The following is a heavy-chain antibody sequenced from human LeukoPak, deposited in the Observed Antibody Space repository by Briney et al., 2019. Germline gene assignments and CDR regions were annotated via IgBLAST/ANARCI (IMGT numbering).Heavy chain of an antibody. CDR2: ISYDGSNK. J-gene: IGHJ5*02. CDR3: AKDEGEGSSAFDP. V-gene: IGHV3-30*18. CDR1: GFTFSSYG. Sequence: GRSLRLSCAASGFTFSSYGMHWVRQAPGKGLEGVAVISYDGSNKYYADSVKGRFAISRDNSKNTLYLQMNSLRAEDTAVYYCAKDEGEGSSAFDPWGQGTLVTVSS. D-gene: IGHD6-6*01.